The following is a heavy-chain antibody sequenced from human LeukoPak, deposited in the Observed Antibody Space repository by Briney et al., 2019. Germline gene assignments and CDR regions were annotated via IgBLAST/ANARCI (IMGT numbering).Heavy chain of an antibody. D-gene: IGHD6-19*01. V-gene: IGHV3-49*03. CDR3: TRDVVAGLYYYYYYYVDV. CDR2: IRSKAYGGTT. J-gene: IGHJ6*03. Sequence: PGGSLRLSCTASGFTFGDYAMSWFRQAPGKGLEWVGFIRSKAYGGTTEYAASVKGRFTISRDDSKSIAYLQMNSLKTEDTAVYYCTRDVVAGLYYYYYYYVDVWGKGTTVTVSS. CDR1: GFTFGDYA.